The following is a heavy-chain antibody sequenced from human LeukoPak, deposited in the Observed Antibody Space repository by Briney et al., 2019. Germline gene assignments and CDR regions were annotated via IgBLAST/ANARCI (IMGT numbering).Heavy chain of an antibody. D-gene: IGHD3-22*01. CDR3: ASLMYYYDSSGDDDAFDI. CDR1: GYTFTSYA. V-gene: IGHV7-4-1*02. CDR2: INTNTGNP. Sequence: GASVKASCKASGYTFTSYAMNWVRQAPGQGLEWMGWINTNTGNPTYAQGFTGRFVFSLDTSVSTAYLQISSLKAEDTAVYYCASLMYYYDSSGDDDAFDIWGQGTMVTVSS. J-gene: IGHJ3*02.